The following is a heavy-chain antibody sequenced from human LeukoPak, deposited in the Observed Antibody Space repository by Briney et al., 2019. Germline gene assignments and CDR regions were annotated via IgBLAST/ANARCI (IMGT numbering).Heavy chain of an antibody. CDR2: INVGGDTT. D-gene: IGHD2/OR15-2a*01. Sequence: GGSLRLSCAASGFTFSANAMSWVRQAPGKGLEWVSSINVGGDTTYYPDSVKGRFTVSRDNSKNTVSLQMNSLRAEDTAVYFCAKGHLSSYYLDYWGQGTLVTVSS. CDR1: GFTFSANA. V-gene: IGHV3-23*01. CDR3: AKGHLSSYYLDY. J-gene: IGHJ4*02.